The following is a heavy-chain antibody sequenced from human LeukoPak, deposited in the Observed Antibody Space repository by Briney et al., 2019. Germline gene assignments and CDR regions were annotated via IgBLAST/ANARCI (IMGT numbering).Heavy chain of an antibody. CDR1: GGSISSYY. V-gene: IGHV4-59*08. CDR2: IYYSGTT. D-gene: IGHD3-3*01. J-gene: IGHJ4*02. CDR3: ARSPYFDFWAGYYDLDC. Sequence: SETLSLTCTVSGGSISSYYWSWIWQPPGKGLEWIGYIYYSGTTYYNPSLKSRVSMSVDTSENQFSLKLNSVTAADTAVYYCARSPYFDFWAGYYDLDCWGQGTLVTVSS.